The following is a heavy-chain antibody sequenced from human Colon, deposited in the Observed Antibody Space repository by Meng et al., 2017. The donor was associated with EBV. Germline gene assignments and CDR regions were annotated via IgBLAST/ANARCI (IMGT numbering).Heavy chain of an antibody. CDR3: ARRPTGIDY. Sequence: VPPQPWGAGLLKPSATLSLPCAVNGGSLSGAYWNWIRPPPGNGLEWIGEIIHGGSPSYNPSLKSRVTISIDTSKNQLSLMLSSVTAADTAVYYCARRPTGIDYWGQGTLVTVSS. D-gene: IGHD2-8*02. J-gene: IGHJ4*02. V-gene: IGHV4-34*12. CDR2: IIHGGSP. CDR1: GGSLSGAY.